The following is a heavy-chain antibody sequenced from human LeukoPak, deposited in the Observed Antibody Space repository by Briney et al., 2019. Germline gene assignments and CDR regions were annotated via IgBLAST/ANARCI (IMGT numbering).Heavy chain of an antibody. CDR1: GFTFSTYW. CDR2: IKQDGSKT. CDR3: ARDFAMLFDY. Sequence: GGSLRLSCAASGFTFSTYWMTWVRQAPGKGLEWVANIKQDGSKTYYVDSVKGRFTISRDNAKNSLSLQMNSLRAEDTAVYYCARDFAMLFDYCGQGTLVTVPS. D-gene: IGHD2-2*01. J-gene: IGHJ4*02. V-gene: IGHV3-7*01.